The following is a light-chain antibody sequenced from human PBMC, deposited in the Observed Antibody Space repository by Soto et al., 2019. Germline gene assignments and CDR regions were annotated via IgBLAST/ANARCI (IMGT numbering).Light chain of an antibody. V-gene: IGKV3-15*01. Sequence: EVVMTQSPATLSVSPGEGATLSCRASQGIGDTLAWYQPKPGQTPRLLIYGASTRATGIPARFSGSWSGTEFTLTLSSLQSEELATDDSQQLESYPSTFCGGTKVDIK. J-gene: IGKJ4*01. CDR3: QQLESYPST. CDR2: GAS. CDR1: QGIGDT.